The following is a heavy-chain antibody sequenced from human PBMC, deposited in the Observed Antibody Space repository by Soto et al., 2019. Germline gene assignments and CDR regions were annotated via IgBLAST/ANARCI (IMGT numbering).Heavy chain of an antibody. J-gene: IGHJ4*02. CDR2: INWNGGST. Sequence: PGGSLRLSCAASGFTFDDYGMSWVRQVPGKGLEWVSSINWNGGSTPYADSVKGRFSISRDNAKNSLYLQMSSLRAEDTALYYCARRIVGAYFDYWGQGTLVTVSS. D-gene: IGHD1-26*01. CDR1: GFTFDDYG. CDR3: ARRIVGAYFDY. V-gene: IGHV3-20*04.